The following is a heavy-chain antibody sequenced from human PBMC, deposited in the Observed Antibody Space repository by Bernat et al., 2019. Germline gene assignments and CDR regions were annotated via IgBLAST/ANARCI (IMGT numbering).Heavy chain of an antibody. CDR1: GFTFSSYG. CDR2: ISYDGSNK. CDR3: AKGGGGADFDY. D-gene: IGHD1-26*01. V-gene: IGHV3-30*18. Sequence: QVQLVESGGGVVQPGRSLRLSCAASGFTFSSYGMHWVRQAPGKGLEWVAVISYDGSNKYYADSVKGRFTISRDNSKNTLYLQMNSLRAEDTAVYYCAKGGGGADFDYWGQGTLVTVSS. J-gene: IGHJ4*02.